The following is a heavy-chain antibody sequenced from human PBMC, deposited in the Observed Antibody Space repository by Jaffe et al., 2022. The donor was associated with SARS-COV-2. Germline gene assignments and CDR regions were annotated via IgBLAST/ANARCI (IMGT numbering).Heavy chain of an antibody. V-gene: IGHV3-33*01. CDR1: GFTFSSYG. CDR2: IWYDGSNK. Sequence: QVQLVESGGGVVQPGRSLRLSCAASGFTFSSYGMHWVRQAPGKGLEWVAVIWYDGSNKYYADSVKGRFTISRDNSKNTLYLQMNSLRAEDTAVYYCASLDIAARSGSDYWGQGTLVTVSS. CDR3: ASLDIAARSGSDY. D-gene: IGHD6-6*01. J-gene: IGHJ4*02.